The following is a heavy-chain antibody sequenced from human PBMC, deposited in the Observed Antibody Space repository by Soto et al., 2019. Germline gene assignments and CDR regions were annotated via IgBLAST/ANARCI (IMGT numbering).Heavy chain of an antibody. J-gene: IGHJ5*02. Sequence: SLWLTCAVSGGSISSGGYSWSCVRQPPGKGLEWIGYIYHSGSTYYNPSLKSRVTISVDRPKNQFSLKLSSVTAADTPVYYCAREVNGIAALDPCGQRTLVTVSS. CDR3: AREVNGIAALDP. CDR2: IYHSGST. V-gene: IGHV4-30-2*01. D-gene: IGHD6-6*01. CDR1: GGSISSGGYS.